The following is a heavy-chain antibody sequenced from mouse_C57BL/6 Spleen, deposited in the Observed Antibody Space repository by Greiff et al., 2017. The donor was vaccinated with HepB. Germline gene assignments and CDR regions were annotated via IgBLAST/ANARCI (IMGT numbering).Heavy chain of an antibody. D-gene: IGHD1-1*01. V-gene: IGHV1-50*01. J-gene: IGHJ2*01. Sequence: VQLQQSGAELVKPGASVKLSCKASGYTFTSYWMQWVKQRPGQGLEWIGEIDPSDSYTNYNQKFKGKATLTVDTSSSTAYMQLSSLTSEDSAVYYCARLGAYYYGFDYWGQGTTLTVSS. CDR1: GYTFTSYW. CDR2: IDPSDSYT. CDR3: ARLGAYYYGFDY.